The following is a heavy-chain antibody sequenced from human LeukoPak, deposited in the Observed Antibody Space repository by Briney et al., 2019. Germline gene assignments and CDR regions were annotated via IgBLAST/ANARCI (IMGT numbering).Heavy chain of an antibody. Sequence: PSETLSLTCAVYGGSFSGYYWSWIRQPPGKGLEWIGEINHSGSTNYNPSLKSRVTISVDTSKNQFSLKLSSVTAADTAVYYCARGQRTIFGVVSTFDYWGQGTLVTVSS. CDR3: ARGQRTIFGVVSTFDY. CDR1: GGSFSGYY. J-gene: IGHJ4*02. CDR2: INHSGST. D-gene: IGHD3-3*01. V-gene: IGHV4-34*01.